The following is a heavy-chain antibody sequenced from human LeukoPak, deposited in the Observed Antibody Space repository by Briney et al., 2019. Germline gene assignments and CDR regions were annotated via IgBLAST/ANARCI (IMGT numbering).Heavy chain of an antibody. CDR3: ARSSGVSWYFDY. CDR1: GYSISSGYY. J-gene: IGHJ4*02. V-gene: IGHV4-38-2*02. CDR2: ICHSGST. Sequence: SETLSLTCTVSGYSISSGYYWGWIRQPPGKGLEWIGSICHSGSTYYNPSLKSRVTISVDTSKNQFSLKLSSVTAADTAVYYCARSSGVSWYFDYWGQGTLVTVSS. D-gene: IGHD1-1*01.